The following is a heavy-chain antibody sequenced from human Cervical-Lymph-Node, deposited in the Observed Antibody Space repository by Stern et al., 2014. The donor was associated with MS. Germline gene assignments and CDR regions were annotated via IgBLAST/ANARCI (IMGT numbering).Heavy chain of an antibody. V-gene: IGHV7-4-1*02. CDR3: ASQGASAYGVSPTGS. D-gene: IGHD4/OR15-4a*01. CDR2: INTHTGDP. CDR1: GYSFTTSA. J-gene: IGHJ5*02. Sequence: VQLEESGSEWKKPGASVKLSCKASGYSFTTSAMNWVRQAPGQGLQWMGWINTHTGDPLYAQGFAGRFAFSLDTSVSTAYLQITRLKAEDTAMYYCASQGASAYGVSPTGSWGQGTLVTVSS.